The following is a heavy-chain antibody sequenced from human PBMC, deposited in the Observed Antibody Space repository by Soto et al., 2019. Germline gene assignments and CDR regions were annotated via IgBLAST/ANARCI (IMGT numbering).Heavy chain of an antibody. CDR2: ISSSSSYI. CDR3: ARDAVITLSYYYGMDV. J-gene: IGHJ6*02. CDR1: GFTFSSYS. V-gene: IGHV3-21*01. Sequence: EVQLVESGGGLVKPGGSLRLSCAASGFTFSSYSMNWVRQAPGKGLEWVSSISSSSSYIYYADSVKGRFTISRDNAKNSRYLQMNSLRAEDTAVYYCARDAVITLSYYYGMDVWGQGTTVTVSS. D-gene: IGHD3-22*01.